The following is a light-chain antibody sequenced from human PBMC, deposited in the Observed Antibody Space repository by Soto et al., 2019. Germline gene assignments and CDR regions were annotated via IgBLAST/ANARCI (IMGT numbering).Light chain of an antibody. J-gene: IGKJ1*01. V-gene: IGKV3-20*01. CDR2: DAS. CDR1: QSVKNDY. Sequence: ETVLTQSPGTLSVSPGERATLSCRASQSVKNDYLAWYQQRPGLAPRLLIYDASNRATGIPARFSGSGSGTDFTLTISSLEPEDSAVYYCQQYGSSRTFGQGTKVDIK. CDR3: QQYGSSRT.